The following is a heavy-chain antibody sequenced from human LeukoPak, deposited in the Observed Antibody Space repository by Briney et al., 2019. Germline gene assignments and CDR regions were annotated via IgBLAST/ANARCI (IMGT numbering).Heavy chain of an antibody. CDR1: GFTVTSTY. CDR2: IHISGST. V-gene: IGHV3-66*01. CDR3: ARAVEYLPLDY. Sequence: GGSLRLSCAASGFTVTSTYITWVRQAPGKGLEWVSIIHISGSTYYADSVRGRFTISRDNSKNTVYLQMNSLRADDTAVYYCARAVEYLPLDYWGQGTLVTVSS. D-gene: IGHD2/OR15-2a*01. J-gene: IGHJ4*02.